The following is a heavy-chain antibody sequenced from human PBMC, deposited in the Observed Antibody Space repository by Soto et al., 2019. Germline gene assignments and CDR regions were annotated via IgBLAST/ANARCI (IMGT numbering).Heavy chain of an antibody. CDR2: INHSGST. V-gene: IGHV4-34*01. CDR3: ARGEEGPTYYYYYYGMDV. CDR1: AGSFSVYY. Sequence: LXLPCAVYAGSFSVYYWSWIRQPPVKGLEWIGEINHSGSTNYNPSLKSRVTISVDTSKNQFSLKLSSVTAADTAVYYCARGEEGPTYYYYYYGMDVWGQGTTVTVSS. J-gene: IGHJ6*02.